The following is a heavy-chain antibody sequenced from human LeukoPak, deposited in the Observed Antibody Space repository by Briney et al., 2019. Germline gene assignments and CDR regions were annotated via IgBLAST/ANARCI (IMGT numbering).Heavy chain of an antibody. CDR3: ARDVTASAYFDQ. CDR1: GFNFYAYT. D-gene: IGHD2-2*01. V-gene: IGHV3-30-3*01. CDR2: ISSDGSTK. J-gene: IGHJ4*02. Sequence: AGGSLRPSYTASGFNFYAYTMHRLRQAPGEGLEWVAVISSDGSTKYYADSVKGRFTISRDNSQNTLYLQMNSLRAEDSAVYYCARDVTASAYFDQWPQGNLVTVSS.